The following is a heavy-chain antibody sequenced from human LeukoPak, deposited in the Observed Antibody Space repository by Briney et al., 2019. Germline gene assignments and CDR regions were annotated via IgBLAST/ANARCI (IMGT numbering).Heavy chain of an antibody. Sequence: SQTLSLTCTVSGGAIASGGYSWNWIRQSPGKGLEWIGCIYDRGPAYYNPSLKSRFTISVDRPKNQFFLNVTSLTAADTAVYYCARGRRGYSYAAYYFDYWGQGTLVTVSS. CDR3: ARGRRGYSYAAYYFDY. CDR1: GGAIASGGYS. CDR2: IYDRGPA. V-gene: IGHV4-30-2*06. D-gene: IGHD5-18*01. J-gene: IGHJ4*02.